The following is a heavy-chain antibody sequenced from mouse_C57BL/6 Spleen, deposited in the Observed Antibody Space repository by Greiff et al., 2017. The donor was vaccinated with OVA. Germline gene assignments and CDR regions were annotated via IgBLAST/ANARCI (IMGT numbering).Heavy chain of an antibody. CDR2: IRNKANGYTT. D-gene: IGHD1-1*01. CDR1: GFTFTDYY. CDR3: ARYTTVVGSYWYFDV. Sequence: DVKLVESGGGLVQPGGSLSLSCAASGFTFTDYYMSWVRQPPGKALEWLGFIRNKANGYTTEYSASVKGRFTISRDNSQSILYLQMNALRAEDSATYYCARYTTVVGSYWYFDVWGTGTTVTVSS. V-gene: IGHV7-3*01. J-gene: IGHJ1*03.